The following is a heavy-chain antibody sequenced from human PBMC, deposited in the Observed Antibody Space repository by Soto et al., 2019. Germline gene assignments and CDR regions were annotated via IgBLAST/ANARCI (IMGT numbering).Heavy chain of an antibody. V-gene: IGHV4-39*01. D-gene: IGHD1-26*01. Sequence: QLQLQESGPGLVKPSETLSLTCTVSGGSISSSSYYWGWIRQPPGKGLEWIGSIYYSGSTYYNPSLKSRVTISVDTSKNQFSLKLSSVTAADTAVYYCASVGATVGGVVLYWGQGTLVTVSS. J-gene: IGHJ4*02. CDR2: IYYSGST. CDR3: ASVGATVGGVVLY. CDR1: GGSISSSSYY.